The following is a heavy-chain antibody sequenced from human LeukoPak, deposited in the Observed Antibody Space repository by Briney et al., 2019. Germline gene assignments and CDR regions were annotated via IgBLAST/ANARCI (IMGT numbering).Heavy chain of an antibody. CDR1: YFTFSNAW. J-gene: IGHJ4*02. CDR2: IKSKTDGGTI. CDR3: NNREF. V-gene: IGHV3-15*07. D-gene: IGHD3-10*01. Sequence: GFLKLFRSASYFTFSNAWMDWGPPAPGEGLEWVGRIKSKTDGGTIDYAAPVKGRFTISRDDSKNTLYLQMNSLKTEDTAVYYCNNREFWGQGTLVTVSS.